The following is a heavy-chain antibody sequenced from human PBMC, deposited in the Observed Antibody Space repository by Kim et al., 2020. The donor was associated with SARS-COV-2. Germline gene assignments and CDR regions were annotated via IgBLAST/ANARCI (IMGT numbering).Heavy chain of an antibody. Sequence: STNYADSVKGRFTISRDNSKQTLYLQMNGLTAEDTAVYYCAKNTQWEQGYWGQGTLVTVSS. D-gene: IGHD1-26*01. CDR2: ST. J-gene: IGHJ4*02. V-gene: IGHV3-23*01. CDR3: AKNTQWEQGY.